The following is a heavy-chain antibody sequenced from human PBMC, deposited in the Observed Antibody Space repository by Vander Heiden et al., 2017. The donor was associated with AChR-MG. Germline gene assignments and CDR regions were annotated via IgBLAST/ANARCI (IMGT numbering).Heavy chain of an antibody. CDR3: ARDLGRNYVWGRAHFDY. V-gene: IGHV3-30-3*01. CDR1: GFTFSDYA. CDR2: ISYDGSNK. J-gene: IGHJ4*01. Sequence: QVQLVESGGGVVQPGRSLRLSCAASGFTFSDYAMPWVRQAPGKGLEWVAVISYDGSNKYYADSVKGRFTISRDNSKNTLYLQMNSLRAEDTAVYYCARDLGRNYVWGRAHFDYWGHGTLVTVSS. D-gene: IGHD3-16*01.